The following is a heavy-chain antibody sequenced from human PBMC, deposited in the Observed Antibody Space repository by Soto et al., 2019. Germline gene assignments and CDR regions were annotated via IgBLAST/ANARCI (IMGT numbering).Heavy chain of an antibody. CDR3: VRTSLVVAAATREDY. Sequence: EVQLVESGGAVGQPGVSLRLSCAASGFTFSSYWMHWVRQVPGKGLVWVSRINSDGSSTSYADSVKGRFTISRDNAKNTLYLQMNSLRAEDTAVYYCVRTSLVVAAATREDYWGQGTLVIISS. CDR1: GFTFSSYW. V-gene: IGHV3-74*01. D-gene: IGHD2-15*01. CDR2: INSDGSST. J-gene: IGHJ4*02.